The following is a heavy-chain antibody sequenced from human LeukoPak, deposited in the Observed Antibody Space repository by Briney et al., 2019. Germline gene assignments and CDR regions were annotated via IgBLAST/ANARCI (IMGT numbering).Heavy chain of an antibody. J-gene: IGHJ4*02. CDR3: AKDLGSIVATYFDY. V-gene: IGHV3-23*01. CDR1: GFTFSSYG. CDR2: ISGSGGST. D-gene: IGHD5-12*01. Sequence: PGGSLRLSCAASGFTFSSYGMSWVRQAPGKGLEWVSAISGSGGSTYYADSVKGRFTISRDNSKNTLYLQMNSLRAEDTAVYYCAKDLGSIVATYFDYWGQGTLVTVSS.